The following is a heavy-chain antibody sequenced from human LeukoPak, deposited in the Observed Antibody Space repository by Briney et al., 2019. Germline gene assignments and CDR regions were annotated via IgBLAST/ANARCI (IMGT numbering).Heavy chain of an antibody. CDR2: INPNSGGT. D-gene: IGHD2-21*02. Sequence: ASVKLSCKASGYTFTGYYMHWVRQAPGQGLEWMGRINPNSGGTNYAQKFQGRVTMTRDTSNSTAYMELSRLRSDGTGVYYRARSISVVVTAIGNWGQETMVTVSS. CDR3: ARSISVVVTAIGN. CDR1: GYTFTGYY. J-gene: IGHJ3*01. V-gene: IGHV1-2*05.